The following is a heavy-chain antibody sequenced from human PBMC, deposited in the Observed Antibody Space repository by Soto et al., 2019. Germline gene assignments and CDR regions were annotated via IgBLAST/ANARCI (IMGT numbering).Heavy chain of an antibody. Sequence: GSMKLSCTVSGFTFSMYWMHWVRQVPGKGPERVSRISDDGSSAAYADSVKGRFTISRDNAKNTLYLEMHVLRADDTAVYYGTRGPGPSSVGTGSVWVPGTPVTVPQ. V-gene: IGHV3-74*01. CDR2: ISDDGSSA. J-gene: IGHJ4*02. D-gene: IGHD1-1*01. CDR3: TRGPGPSSVGTGSV. CDR1: GFTFSMYW.